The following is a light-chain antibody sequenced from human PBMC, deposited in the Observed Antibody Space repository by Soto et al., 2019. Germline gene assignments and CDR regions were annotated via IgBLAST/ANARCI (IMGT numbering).Light chain of an antibody. J-gene: IGLJ2*01. CDR2: EVS. CDR3: SSYAGSNNVV. CDR1: SSDVGGYNY. Sequence: QSALTQPPSASGSPGQSVTISCTGTSSDVGGYNYVSWYQQHPGKAPKLMIYEVSKRPSGVPDRFSGSKSGNTASLTVSGLKAEGGADDYCSSYAGSNNVVFGGGTKVTVL. V-gene: IGLV2-8*01.